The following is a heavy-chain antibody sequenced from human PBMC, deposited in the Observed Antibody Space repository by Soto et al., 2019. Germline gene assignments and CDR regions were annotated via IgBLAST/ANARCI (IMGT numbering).Heavy chain of an antibody. V-gene: IGHV3-74*03. CDR1: GFTFSSYW. Sequence: SLRLSCAASGFTFSSYWMHWVRQAPGKGLEWISGLSGDNNTDTKYADSVKGRFTISRDNSKSTLYLQMHSLRVEDTALYYCTKDSGYDSSGWGLGTLVTVSS. CDR2: LSGDNNTDT. D-gene: IGHD3-9*01. CDR3: TKDSGYDSSG. J-gene: IGHJ4*02.